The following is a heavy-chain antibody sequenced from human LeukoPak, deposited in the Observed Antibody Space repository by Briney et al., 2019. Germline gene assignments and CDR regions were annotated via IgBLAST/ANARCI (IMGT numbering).Heavy chain of an antibody. Sequence: SETLSLTCTVSGGPISSSSYYWGWIRQPPGKGLEWIGSIYYSGSTNYNPSLKSRVTISVDTSKNQFSLKLSSVTAADTAVYYCAGSTDYGSGSYSPYYFDYWGQGTLVTVSS. J-gene: IGHJ4*02. D-gene: IGHD3-10*01. CDR3: AGSTDYGSGSYSPYYFDY. V-gene: IGHV4-39*07. CDR1: GGPISSSSYY. CDR2: IYYSGST.